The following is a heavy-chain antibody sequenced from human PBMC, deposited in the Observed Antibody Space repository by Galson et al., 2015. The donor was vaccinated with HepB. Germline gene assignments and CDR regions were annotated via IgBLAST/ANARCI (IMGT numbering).Heavy chain of an antibody. CDR1: GFTFSDYY. V-gene: IGHV3-11*01. CDR2: ISSSGYTI. J-gene: IGHJ5*02. CDR3: AKDRPRWAATTGYDWFDP. Sequence: SLRLSCAASGFTFSDYYMTWIRQAPGKGLEWISDISSSGYTINYADSVKGRFTTSRDNTENSLYLQMNSLRAEDTAVYYCAKDRPRWAATTGYDWFDPWGQGTLVTVSS. D-gene: IGHD4-11*01.